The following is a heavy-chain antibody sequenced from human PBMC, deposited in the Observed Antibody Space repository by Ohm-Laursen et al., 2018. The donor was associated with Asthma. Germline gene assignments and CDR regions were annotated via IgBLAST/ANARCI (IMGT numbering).Heavy chain of an antibody. CDR1: GFIFSDYF. CDR3: VRGNVEGLL. V-gene: IGHV3-74*01. J-gene: IGHJ4*02. Sequence: SLRLSCAASGFIFSDYFMHWVRQRPGEGLVWISHLFPDGRRTNYADSVRGRFTISRDDAQNTVYLQMHSLRVDDTAVYFCVRGNVEGLLWGQGTLVTVSS. CDR2: LFPDGRRT.